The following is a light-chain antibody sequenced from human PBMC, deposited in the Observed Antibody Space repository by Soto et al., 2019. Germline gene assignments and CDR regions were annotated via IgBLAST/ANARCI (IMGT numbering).Light chain of an antibody. V-gene: IGKV1-5*01. CDR2: DAS. J-gene: IGKJ3*01. CDR3: QQYNSYIT. Sequence: DIQMTQSPSTLSASVGDRVTITCRASQSISSWLAWYQQKPGKAPKLLIYDASSWESGVPSRFSGSGSGTVFTLTISSLQPDDFATYYCQQYNSYITFGPGTKVDIK. CDR1: QSISSW.